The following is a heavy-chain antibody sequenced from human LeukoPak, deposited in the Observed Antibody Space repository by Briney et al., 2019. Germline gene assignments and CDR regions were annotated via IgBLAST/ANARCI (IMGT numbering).Heavy chain of an antibody. V-gene: IGHV4-59*08. Sequence: SETLSLTCAVSGGSISSYYWSWIRQPPGKGLEWIGYISYSGSTNYNPSLKSRVTISVDTSKKQISLRLSSVTAADTAVYYCATQGDYDSRALRWFDPWGQGTLVTVSS. J-gene: IGHJ5*02. CDR3: ATQGDYDSRALRWFDP. CDR2: ISYSGST. D-gene: IGHD3-22*01. CDR1: GGSISSYY.